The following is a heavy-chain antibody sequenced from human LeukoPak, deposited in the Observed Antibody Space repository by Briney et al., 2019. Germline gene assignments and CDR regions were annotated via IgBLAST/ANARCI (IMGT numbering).Heavy chain of an antibody. V-gene: IGHV3-7*01. CDR2: IKQDGSEK. J-gene: IGHJ6*02. CDR3: AGQSSSWYYYYYYGMDV. Sequence: GGSLRLSCAASGFTFSSYWMSWVRQAPGKGLEWVAKIKQDGSEKYYVDSVKGRFTISRDNAKNSLYLQMNSLRAEDTAVYYCAGQSSSWYYYYYYGMDVWGQGTTVTVSS. CDR1: GFTFSSYW. D-gene: IGHD6-13*01.